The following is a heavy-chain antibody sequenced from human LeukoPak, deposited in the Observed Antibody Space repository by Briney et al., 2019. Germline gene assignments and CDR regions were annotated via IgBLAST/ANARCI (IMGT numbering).Heavy chain of an antibody. V-gene: IGHV1-69*01. CDR3: AKVSLGITGPGDY. J-gene: IGHJ4*02. CDR1: GGTFSSYA. Sequence: ASVKVSCKASGGTFSSYAISWVRQAPGQGLEWMGGIIPIFGTANYAQKFQGRVTITADESTSTAYMELSSLRSKDTAVYYCAKVSLGITGPGDYWGQGTLVTVSS. CDR2: IIPIFGTA. D-gene: IGHD1-20*01.